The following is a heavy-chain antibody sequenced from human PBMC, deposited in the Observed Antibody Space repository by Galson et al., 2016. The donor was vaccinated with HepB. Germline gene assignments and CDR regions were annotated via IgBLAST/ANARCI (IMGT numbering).Heavy chain of an antibody. D-gene: IGHD2-15*01. CDR1: GFTFSTYA. Sequence: SLRLSCAASGFTFSTYAMGWVRQAPGKGLEWVSAISNSGGIRYYADSVKGRFTISRDNSKDTLFLQMNSRRVEDTALYYCVKEVVATGAVVGDYWGQGTLVSVSS. J-gene: IGHJ4*02. CDR3: VKEVVATGAVVGDY. V-gene: IGHV3-23*01. CDR2: ISNSGGIR.